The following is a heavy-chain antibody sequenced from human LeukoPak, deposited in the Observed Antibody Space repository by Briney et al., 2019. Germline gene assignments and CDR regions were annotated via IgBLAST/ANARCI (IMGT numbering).Heavy chain of an antibody. CDR1: GGSISSYY. CDR3: ARDPLTSSWSFFDY. CDR2: IYYSGST. Sequence: SGTLSLTCTVSGGSISSYYWGWIRQPPGKGLEWIGSIYYSGSTYYNPSLKSRVTISVDTSKNQFSLKLSSVTAADTAVYYCARDPLTSSWSFFDYWGQGTLVTVSS. D-gene: IGHD6-13*01. J-gene: IGHJ4*02. V-gene: IGHV4-39*07.